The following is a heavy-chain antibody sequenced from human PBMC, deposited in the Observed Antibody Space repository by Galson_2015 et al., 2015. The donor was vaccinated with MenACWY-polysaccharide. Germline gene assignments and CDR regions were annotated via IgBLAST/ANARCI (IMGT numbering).Heavy chain of an antibody. J-gene: IGHJ5*02. Sequence: SETLSLTCTVSGGSISSSNYNCVWIRQPPGKGLEWIGTVYSSGSTYYNPSLKSRVTLSVDTSKNQFSLSLSSVTAADTAVFYRAGREARGRFDPWGQGTLVTVSS. CDR3: AGREARGRFDP. D-gene: IGHD3-16*01. V-gene: IGHV4-39*01. CDR1: GGSISSSNYN. CDR2: VYSSGST.